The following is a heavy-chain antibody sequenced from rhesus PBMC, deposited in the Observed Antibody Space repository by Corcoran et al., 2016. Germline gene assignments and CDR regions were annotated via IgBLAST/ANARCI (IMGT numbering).Heavy chain of an antibody. Sequence: QVQLKESGPGQVKPSETLSLTCAVSGDSLSSGYGWCWIRHSPGQGLEWLATVFGRTGNTYYDPPLRIRVIISRDTSKDQFVLILSSVAAADSAVYYGARVIGFTVTAYYFDFWGQGVLVTVSS. J-gene: IGHJ4*01. V-gene: IGHV4-127*01. D-gene: IGHD3-9*01. CDR3: ARVIGFTVTAYYFDF. CDR2: VFGRTGNT. CDR1: GDSLSSGYG.